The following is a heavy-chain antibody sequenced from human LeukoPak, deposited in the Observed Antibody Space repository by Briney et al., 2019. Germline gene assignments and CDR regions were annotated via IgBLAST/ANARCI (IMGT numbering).Heavy chain of an antibody. Sequence: KPAETLSLTCTVSGGSVSSGSYYWSWIRQPPGKGLEWIGYIYYSGSINYNPSLKSRVTISVDTSKNQFSLKLSSVTAADTAVYYCARGGYYDSSGYSYWGQGTLVTVSS. CDR1: GGSVSSGSYY. CDR3: ARGGYYDSSGYSY. CDR2: IYYSGSI. D-gene: IGHD3-22*01. V-gene: IGHV4-61*01. J-gene: IGHJ1*01.